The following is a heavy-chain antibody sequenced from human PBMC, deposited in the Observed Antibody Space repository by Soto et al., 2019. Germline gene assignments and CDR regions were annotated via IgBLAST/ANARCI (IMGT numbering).Heavy chain of an antibody. D-gene: IGHD3-10*01. CDR1: GYTFTSYA. V-gene: IGHV1-3*01. J-gene: IGHJ6*03. CDR3: ARVRITMVRGKDYYYMDV. CDR2: INAGSGNT. Sequence: ASVKVSCKASGYTFTSYAMHWVRQAPGQRLEWMGWINAGSGNTKYSQKFQGRVTITRDTSASTAYMELSSLRSEDTAVYYCARVRITMVRGKDYYYMDVWGKGTTVTVSS.